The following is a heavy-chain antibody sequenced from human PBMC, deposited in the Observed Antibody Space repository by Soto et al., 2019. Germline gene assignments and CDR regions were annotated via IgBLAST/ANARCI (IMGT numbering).Heavy chain of an antibody. CDR1: GGTFSSYA. CDR2: IIPIFGTA. CDR3: ARGGKIAARRQIYFDY. D-gene: IGHD6-6*01. J-gene: IGHJ4*02. Sequence: RASVKVSCKASGGTFSSYAISWVRQAPGQGLEWMGGIIPIFGTANYAQKFQGRVTITADESTSTAYMELSSLRSEDTAVYYCARGGKIAARRQIYFDYWGQGTLVTVSS. V-gene: IGHV1-69*13.